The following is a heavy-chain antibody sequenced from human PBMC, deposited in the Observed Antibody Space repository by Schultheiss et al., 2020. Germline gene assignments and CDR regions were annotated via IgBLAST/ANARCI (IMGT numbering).Heavy chain of an antibody. J-gene: IGHJ6*02. CDR3: AKGLGSTSYSMDV. D-gene: IGHD4-11*01. CDR2: IKSKTDGGTT. V-gene: IGHV3-15*01. Sequence: GGSLRLSCAASGFTFSNAWMSWVRQAPGKGLEWVGRIKSKTDGGTTDYAAPVKGRFTISRDDSKNTLYLQMNSLRAEDTAVYYCAKGLGSTSYSMDVWGQGTTVTVSS. CDR1: GFTFSNAW.